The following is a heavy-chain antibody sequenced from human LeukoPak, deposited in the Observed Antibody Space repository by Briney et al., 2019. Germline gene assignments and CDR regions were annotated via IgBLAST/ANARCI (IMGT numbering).Heavy chain of an antibody. Sequence: GGSLRLSCAASGFTFSSYWMSWVRQAPGKGLEWVANIKQDGSEKYYVDSVKGRFTISRDNAKNSLYLQMNSLRAEDTAVYYCAREDNDYGDYEGFDYWGQGTLVTVSS. D-gene: IGHD4-17*01. CDR2: IKQDGSEK. V-gene: IGHV3-7*01. J-gene: IGHJ4*02. CDR1: GFTFSSYW. CDR3: AREDNDYGDYEGFDY.